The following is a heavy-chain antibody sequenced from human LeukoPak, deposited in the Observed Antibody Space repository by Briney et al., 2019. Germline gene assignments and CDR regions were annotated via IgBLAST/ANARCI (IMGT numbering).Heavy chain of an antibody. J-gene: IGHJ4*02. Sequence: PSETLSLTCTVSGGSISSSSYYWSWIRQPPGKGLEWIGEINHSGSTNYNPSLKSRVTISVDTSKNQFSLKLSSVTAADTAVYYCASGLGYCSGGSCYRGDYWGQGTLVTVSS. CDR3: ASGLGYCSGGSCYRGDY. V-gene: IGHV4-39*07. CDR2: INHSGST. CDR1: GGSISSSSYY. D-gene: IGHD2-15*01.